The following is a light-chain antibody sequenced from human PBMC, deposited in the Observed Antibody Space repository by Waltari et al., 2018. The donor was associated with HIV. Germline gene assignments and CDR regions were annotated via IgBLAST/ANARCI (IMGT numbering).Light chain of an antibody. CDR2: STD. CDR3: VLYMGSGIVI. Sequence: QTVVTQEPSFSVSPGGTVTLTCVLSSCSVSNNYYPSWYQQTPGQAPRTLIYSTDTRSSGVPDRFSGSILGNKAALTITGAQADDESDYYCVLYMGSGIVIFGGGTKLTVL. CDR1: SCSVSNNYY. J-gene: IGLJ2*01. V-gene: IGLV8-61*01.